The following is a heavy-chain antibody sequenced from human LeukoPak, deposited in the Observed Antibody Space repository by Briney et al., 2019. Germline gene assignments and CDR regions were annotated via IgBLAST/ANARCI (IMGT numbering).Heavy chain of an antibody. CDR3: ARGRYCSSTTCYPDWYFDL. CDR2: IKSDGSGT. D-gene: IGHD2-2*01. Sequence: PGGSLRPSCAASGFTFSSYWMDWVRQAPGKGLVWVSRIKSDGSGTSYADSVKGRFTISRDNAEKTLYLQMNSLGAEDTAVYYCARGRYCSSTTCYPDWYFDLWGRGTLVTVSS. CDR1: GFTFSSYW. J-gene: IGHJ2*01. V-gene: IGHV3-74*01.